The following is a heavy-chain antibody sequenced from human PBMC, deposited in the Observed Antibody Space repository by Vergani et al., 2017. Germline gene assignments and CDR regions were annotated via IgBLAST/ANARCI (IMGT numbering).Heavy chain of an antibody. CDR3: TVAGGAPWRLDT. J-gene: IGHJ5*02. V-gene: IGHV1-24*01. CDR1: GYSLTELS. Sequence: QVQLVQSGAEVREPGASVKVSCQVSGYSLTELSLHWVRQAPGKGLEWMGGFDPEDGKSIYAQNFQGIVTMTEDASTDKGYMELSSLRSEDTAIYYCTVAGGAPWRLDTWGQGTLVTVSS. D-gene: IGHD1-26*01. CDR2: FDPEDGKS.